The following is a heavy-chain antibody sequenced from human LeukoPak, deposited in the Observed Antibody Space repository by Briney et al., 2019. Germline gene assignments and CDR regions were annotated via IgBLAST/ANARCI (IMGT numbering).Heavy chain of an antibody. J-gene: IGHJ5*02. CDR3: AKGPSFLRDHNWFDP. D-gene: IGHD3-16*01. CDR1: GFTFSSYG. V-gene: IGHV3-33*06. CDR2: IWYDGSNK. Sequence: GGSLRLSCAASGFTFSSYGMHWVRQAPGKGLEWVAVIWYDGSNKYYADSVKGRFTISRDNSKNTLYLQMNSLRAEDTAVYYCAKGPSFLRDHNWFDPWGQGTLVTVSS.